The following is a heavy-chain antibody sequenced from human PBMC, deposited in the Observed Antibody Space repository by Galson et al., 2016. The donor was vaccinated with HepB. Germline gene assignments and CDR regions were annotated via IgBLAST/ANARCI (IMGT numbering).Heavy chain of an antibody. CDR1: RFTFSSYA. V-gene: IGHV3-23*01. CDR3: AKEGTIFGVVPYGMDV. D-gene: IGHD3-3*01. J-gene: IGHJ6*02. CDR2: ISGSGGST. Sequence: SLRLSCAASRFTFSSYAMSWVRQAPGKGLEWVSVISGSGGSTNYADSVKGRFTISRDNSKNTLYLQMNSLRAEDTAVYYCAKEGTIFGVVPYGMDVWGQGTKVIGSS.